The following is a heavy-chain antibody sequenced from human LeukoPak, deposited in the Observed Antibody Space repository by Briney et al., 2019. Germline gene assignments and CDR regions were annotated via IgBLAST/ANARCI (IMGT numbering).Heavy chain of an antibody. V-gene: IGHV1-8*02. J-gene: IGHJ6*03. CDR1: VYTFTSYG. CDR2: MNPNSGNT. CDR3: ARGVDTAMVRWYYYYSYMDV. D-gene: IGHD5-18*01. Sequence: ASVNVSRKPSVYTFTSYGNNWVRQATPQGLEWMGLMNPNSGNTGYPQTFQGRVTMTRNTSMSTAYMKLSSVRSADTAMYYCARGVDTAMVRWYYYYSYMDVWGKGTTVTVSS.